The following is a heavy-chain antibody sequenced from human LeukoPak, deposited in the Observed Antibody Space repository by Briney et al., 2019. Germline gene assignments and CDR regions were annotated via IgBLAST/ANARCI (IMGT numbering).Heavy chain of an antibody. D-gene: IGHD6-19*01. CDR2: IYVGGST. J-gene: IGHJ4*02. CDR1: DGSISYYY. V-gene: IGHV4-4*07. CDR3: ARHGSGYSSVFDY. Sequence: PSETLSLTCTVSDGSISYYYWSWIRQPAGKGLEWIGRIYVGGSTNYSPSLKSRVSMSLDKSKNQLSLKLISVTAADTAVYYCARHGSGYSSVFDYWGQGTLVTVSS.